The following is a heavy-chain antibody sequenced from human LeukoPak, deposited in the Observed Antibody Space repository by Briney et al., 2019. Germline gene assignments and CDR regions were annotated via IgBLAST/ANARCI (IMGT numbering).Heavy chain of an antibody. CDR2: IIPIFGTA. J-gene: IGHJ3*02. V-gene: IGHV1-69*05. Sequence: SVKVSCKASGGTFSSYAISWVRQAPGQGLEWMGGIIPIFGTANYAQKFQGRVTITTDESTKTAYMELSSLRSEDTAVYYCASVIMITFGGVPDDAFDIWGQGTMVTVSS. CDR1: GGTFSSYA. CDR3: ASVIMITFGGVPDDAFDI. D-gene: IGHD3-16*01.